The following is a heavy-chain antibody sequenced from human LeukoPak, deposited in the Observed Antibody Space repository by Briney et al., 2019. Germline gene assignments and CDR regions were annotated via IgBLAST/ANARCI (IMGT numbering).Heavy chain of an antibody. CDR1: GFTFDDYA. V-gene: IGHV3-9*01. CDR3: AKRGVAIRVILVGFHKEAYYFDS. Sequence: GGSLRLSCAASGFTFDDYAMHWVRQSPGKGLEWVSGISWNSGSIGYADSVKGRFTISRDNAKNSLYLQMNSLRAEDTAVYFCAKRGVAIRVILVGFHKEAYYFDSWGQGALVTVSS. D-gene: IGHD3-22*01. CDR2: ISWNSGSI. J-gene: IGHJ4*02.